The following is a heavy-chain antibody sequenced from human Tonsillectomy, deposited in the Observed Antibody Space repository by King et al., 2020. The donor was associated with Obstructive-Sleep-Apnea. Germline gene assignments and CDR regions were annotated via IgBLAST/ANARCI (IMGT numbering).Heavy chain of an antibody. CDR1: VFNYGDYS. Sequence: VQLVESGGGLVQPGGSLRLSFAASVFNYGDYSMNWVRQAPGKGMDLISYIFSSKDLTSYADSVRGRFTVSRDSAKNSLFLQMNSLSVDDTAVYYCVRDHNWAFDSWGQGTLVTVSS. CDR3: VRDHNWAFDS. V-gene: IGHV3-48*01. CDR2: IFSSKDLT. D-gene: IGHD1-20*01. J-gene: IGHJ4*02.